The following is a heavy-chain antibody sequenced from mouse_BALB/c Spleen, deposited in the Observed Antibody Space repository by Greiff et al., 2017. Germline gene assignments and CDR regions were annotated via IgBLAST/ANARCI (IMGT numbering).Heavy chain of an antibody. J-gene: IGHJ4*01. Sequence: EVQLVESGGGLVQPGGSLKLSCAASGFTFSSYTMSWVRQTPEKRLEWVAYISNGGGSTYYPDTVKGRFTISRDNAKNTLYLQMSSLKSEDTAMYYCARHERIYYGYDPYAMDYWGQGTSVTVSS. V-gene: IGHV5-12-2*01. CDR3: ARHERIYYGYDPYAMDY. CDR1: GFTFSSYT. D-gene: IGHD2-2*01. CDR2: ISNGGGST.